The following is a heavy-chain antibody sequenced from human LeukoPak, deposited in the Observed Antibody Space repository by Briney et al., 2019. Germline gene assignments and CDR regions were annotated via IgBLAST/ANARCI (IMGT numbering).Heavy chain of an antibody. V-gene: IGHV3-74*01. J-gene: IGHJ5*02. CDR1: GFTFSSYW. Sequence: GGSLRLSCAASGFTFSSYWMHWVRQAPGKGLVWVSRINSDGSSTSYADSVKGRFTISRDNAKNTLYLQMYSLRAEDTAVYYCARELAVGGTWFDPWGQGTLVTVSS. D-gene: IGHD6-19*01. CDR3: ARELAVGGTWFDP. CDR2: INSDGSST.